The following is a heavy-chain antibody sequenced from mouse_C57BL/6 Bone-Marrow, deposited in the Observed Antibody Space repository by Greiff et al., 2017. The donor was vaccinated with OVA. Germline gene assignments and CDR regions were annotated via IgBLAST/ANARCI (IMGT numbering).Heavy chain of an antibody. J-gene: IGHJ3*01. V-gene: IGHV2-9-1*01. CDR3: ARNERWQGTLAWFAY. CDR2: IWTGGGT. D-gene: IGHD2-14*01. CDR1: GFSLTSYA. Sequence: VKLQESGPGLVAPSQSLSITCTVSGFSLTSYAISWVRQPPGKGLEWLGVIWTGGGTNYNSALKSSLSISKGNSKSKVFLKMSSLQTEDTARYCCARNERWQGTLAWFAYWGQGTLVTVSA.